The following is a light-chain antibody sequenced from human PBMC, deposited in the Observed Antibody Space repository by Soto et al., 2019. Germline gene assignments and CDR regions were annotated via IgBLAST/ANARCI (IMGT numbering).Light chain of an antibody. Sequence: SALTQPPSRSGSPGQSIALSFPGTSSDVGGYSYVSWYQQQPGKAPKLVISDVSNRPSGVSDRFSGSKSGNTASLTISGLQTEDEADYYCASYTTSSTYVFGTGTKVTVL. CDR2: DVS. CDR3: ASYTTSSTYV. CDR1: SSDVGGYSY. V-gene: IGLV2-14*01. J-gene: IGLJ1*01.